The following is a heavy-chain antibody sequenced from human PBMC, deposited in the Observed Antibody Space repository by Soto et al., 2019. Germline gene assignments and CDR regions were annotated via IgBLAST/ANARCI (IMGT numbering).Heavy chain of an antibody. CDR3: ARDPYHVLMVNAPNLYGMDV. D-gene: IGHD2-8*01. V-gene: IGHV1-18*01. CDR2: ISTYNGNT. Sequence: ASVKVSCKASGYTFTTYDISWVRQAPGQGLEWMGRISTYNGNTNYPQSLQGRLTMTTDTSTTTAYMELRSLRSDDTAVYYCARDPYHVLMVNAPNLYGMDVWGQGTTVSLL. CDR1: GYTFTTYD. J-gene: IGHJ6*02.